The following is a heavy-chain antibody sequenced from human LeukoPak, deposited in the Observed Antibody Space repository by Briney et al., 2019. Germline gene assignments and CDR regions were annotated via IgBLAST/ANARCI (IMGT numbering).Heavy chain of an antibody. D-gene: IGHD4-11*01. J-gene: IGHJ4*02. CDR2: MYYSVST. V-gene: IGHV4-59*01. Sequence: SETLSLTCTVSGGSISSNYWSWIRQPPGKGLEWVGYMYYSVSTNYNPSLQSRVIISVDTSKKQFSLKLSSVTASDTGVYYCARARSGTIVALDYWGQGTLVTVAS. CDR1: GGSISSNY. CDR3: ARARSGTIVALDY.